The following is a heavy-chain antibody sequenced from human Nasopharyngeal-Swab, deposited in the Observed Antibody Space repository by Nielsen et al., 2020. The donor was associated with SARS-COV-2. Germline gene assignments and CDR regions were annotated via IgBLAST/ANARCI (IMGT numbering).Heavy chain of an antibody. CDR1: GFTFTTYD. V-gene: IGHV3-21*01. D-gene: IGHD5-12*01. J-gene: IGHJ3*02. CDR3: AREVPYSGHDDAFDI. CDR2: ISSCGNFI. Sequence: GGSLRLSCSTSGFTFTTYDMNWVRQAPGKGLEWVSSISSCGNFIYYADSVKGRFTISRDNARNSLYLQMNSLRAEDTAVYYCAREVPYSGHDDAFDIWGQGTMVTVSA.